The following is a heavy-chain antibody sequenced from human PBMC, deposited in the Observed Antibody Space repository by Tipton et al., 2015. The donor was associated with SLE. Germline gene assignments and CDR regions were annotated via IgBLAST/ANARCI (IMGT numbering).Heavy chain of an antibody. CDR2: IYYSGST. CDR1: GGSINSYY. J-gene: IGHJ4*02. CDR3: ARSPGRLRSMDY. D-gene: IGHD3-3*01. V-gene: IGHV4-59*01. Sequence: TLSLTCTVSGGSINSYYWSWIRQPPGKGLAWIGYIYYSGSTNYKPSLKSRVTISVDTSKNQFSLKLNAVTAADTAMYFCARSPGRLRSMDYWGQGTLVTVSS.